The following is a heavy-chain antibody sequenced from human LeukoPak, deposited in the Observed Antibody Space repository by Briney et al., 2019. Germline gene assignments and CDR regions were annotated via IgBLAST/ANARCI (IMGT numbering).Heavy chain of an antibody. CDR2: ISSSSSYI. CDR1: GFTFSSYS. D-gene: IGHD5-12*01. Sequence: RPGGSLRLSCAASGFTFSSYSMNWVRQAPGKGLEWVSSISSSSSYIYYADSVKGRFTISRDNAKNSLYLQMNSLRAEDTAVYYCARDLEDIVATGLIGYWGQGTLVTVSS. J-gene: IGHJ4*02. V-gene: IGHV3-21*01. CDR3: ARDLEDIVATGLIGY.